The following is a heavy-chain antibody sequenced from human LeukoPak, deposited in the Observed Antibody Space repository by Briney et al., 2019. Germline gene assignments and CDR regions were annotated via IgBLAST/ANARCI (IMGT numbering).Heavy chain of an antibody. V-gene: IGHV3-21*01. CDR2: IISSGTSK. J-gene: IGHJ3*02. D-gene: IGHD1-26*01. Sequence: PGGSLRLSCAASGFTFSNYAMSWVRQAPGKGLEWVSSIISSGTSKYYADSVKGRFTISRDNTKNSVYLQMNSLRAEDTAVYYCTTRSGGSYDGAAFDIWGQGTMVTVSS. CDR3: TTRSGGSYDGAAFDI. CDR1: GFTFSNYA.